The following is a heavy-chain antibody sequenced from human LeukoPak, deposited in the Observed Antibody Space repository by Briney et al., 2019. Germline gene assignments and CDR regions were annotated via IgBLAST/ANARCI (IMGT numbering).Heavy chain of an antibody. CDR1: GYTFTGYY. Sequence: ASVKVSCKASGYTFTGYYMHWVRQAPGQGLERMGWINPNSGGTNYAQKFQGRVTMTRDTSISTAYMELSRLRSDDTAVYYCARDRGESVLPTIYNWFDPWGQGTLVTVSS. CDR3: ARDRGESVLPTIYNWFDP. V-gene: IGHV1-2*02. D-gene: IGHD3-16*01. CDR2: INPNSGGT. J-gene: IGHJ5*02.